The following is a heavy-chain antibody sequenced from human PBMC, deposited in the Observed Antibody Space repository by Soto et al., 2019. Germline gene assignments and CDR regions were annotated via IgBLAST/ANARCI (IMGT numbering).Heavy chain of an antibody. V-gene: IGHV4-34*01. CDR3: ARGLRGTNFDY. CDR2: INHSGST. Sequence: SETLSLTCAAYGGSFSGYYWSWIRQPPGKGLEWIGEINHSGSTNYNPSLKSRVTISVDTSKNQFSLKLSSVTAADTAVYYCARGLRGTNFDYWGQGTLVTVSS. D-gene: IGHD1-7*01. J-gene: IGHJ4*02. CDR1: GGSFSGYY.